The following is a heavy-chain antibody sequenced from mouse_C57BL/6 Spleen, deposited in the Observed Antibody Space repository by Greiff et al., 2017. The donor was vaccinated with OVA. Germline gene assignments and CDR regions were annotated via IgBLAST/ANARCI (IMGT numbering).Heavy chain of an antibody. J-gene: IGHJ3*01. Sequence: VQLQQSGAELVRPGSSVKLSCKASGYTFTSYWMDWVKQRPGQGLEWIGNIYPSDSETHYNQKFKDKATLTVDKSSSTAYMQLSSLTSEDSAVYYCARKGVYYSFAYWGQGTLVTVSA. CDR1: GYTFTSYW. CDR3: ARKGVYYSFAY. V-gene: IGHV1-61*01. CDR2: IYPSDSET. D-gene: IGHD2-1*01.